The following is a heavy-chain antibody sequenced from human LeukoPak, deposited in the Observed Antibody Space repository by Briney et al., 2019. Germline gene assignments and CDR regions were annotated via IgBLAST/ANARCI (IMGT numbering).Heavy chain of an antibody. Sequence: AGGSLRLSCAASGFTFTNYVIFWVRQAPGKGLEWVSVISGSGGTTYYADSVKGRFTISRDSSKNTVYLQMNSLRAEDTAVYYCAEGSGSLDYWGQGTLVTVSS. CDR1: GFTFTNYV. CDR3: AEGSGSLDY. D-gene: IGHD1-26*01. CDR2: ISGSGGTT. V-gene: IGHV3-23*01. J-gene: IGHJ4*02.